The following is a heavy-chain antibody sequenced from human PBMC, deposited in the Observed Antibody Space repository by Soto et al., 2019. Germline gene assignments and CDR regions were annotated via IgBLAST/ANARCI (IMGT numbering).Heavy chain of an antibody. Sequence: ASVKVSCKASGYTFTSYDINWVRQATGQGPEWMGWMNPDSGNTGYVQKFQGRVTITADESTSTAYMDLSSLRSEDTAVYYCARHLGGNHYYYGMDVWGQGTTVTVSS. CDR3: ARHLGGNHYYYGMDV. J-gene: IGHJ6*02. D-gene: IGHD3-16*01. CDR1: GYTFTSYD. V-gene: IGHV1-8*01. CDR2: MNPDSGNT.